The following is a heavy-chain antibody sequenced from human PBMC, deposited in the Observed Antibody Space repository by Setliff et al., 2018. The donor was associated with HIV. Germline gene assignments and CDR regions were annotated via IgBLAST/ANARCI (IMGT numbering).Heavy chain of an antibody. CDR2: IYDSGST. V-gene: IGHV4-59*04. Sequence: ASETLSLTCTVSGDSISSYYWNWIRQPPGKGLEWIGYIYDSGSTYYNPSLKSRVTISVDTSKNQFSLKLSSVTAADTAVYYCVRLADAFDIWGQGTMVTVSS. CDR1: GDSISSYY. J-gene: IGHJ3*02. D-gene: IGHD6-19*01. CDR3: VRLADAFDI.